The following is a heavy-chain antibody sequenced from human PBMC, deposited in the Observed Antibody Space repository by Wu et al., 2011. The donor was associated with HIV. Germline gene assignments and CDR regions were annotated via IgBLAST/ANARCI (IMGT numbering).Heavy chain of an antibody. D-gene: IGHD3-16*01. J-gene: IGHJ3*02. CDR2: ISSYNGNT. CDR3: ASPRDAWGSKERLGGFDI. V-gene: IGHV1-18*01. CDR1: GYSFVNYG. Sequence: QVQLVQSGAEVKKPGASVKVSCKASGYSFVNYGITWVRLAPGQGLEWMGWISSYNGNTNYAQKFHHRVTMTTDTSTSTAYMELRSLRSDDTAVYYCASPRDAWGSKERLGGFDIWGQGTMVTVSS.